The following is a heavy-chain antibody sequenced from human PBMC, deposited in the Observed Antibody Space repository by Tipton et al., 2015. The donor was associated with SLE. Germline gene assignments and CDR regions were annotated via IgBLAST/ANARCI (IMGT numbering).Heavy chain of an antibody. Sequence: TLSLTCAVSGGSISSNNWWSWVRQPPGKGLEWIGEINHSGSTNYNPSLKSRVTISVDTSKNQFSLKLSSVTAADTAVYYCARESTTSSGWYDYWGQGTLVTVSS. D-gene: IGHD6-19*01. CDR1: GGSISSNNW. J-gene: IGHJ4*02. CDR2: INHSGST. V-gene: IGHV4-4*02. CDR3: ARESTTSSGWYDY.